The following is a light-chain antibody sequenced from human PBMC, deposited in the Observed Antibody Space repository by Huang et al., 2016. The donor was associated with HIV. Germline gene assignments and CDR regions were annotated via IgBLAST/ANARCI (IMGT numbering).Light chain of an antibody. V-gene: IGKV3-15*01. CDR3: QQYSRWPPA. Sequence: EIVMTQSPPTLSVSPGERAALSCRASQSVSDNLAWYQQKPGQAPKVLIDGASTRATGIPARFSGSGSATEFTLTIRSLQSEDVAVYYCQQYSRWPPAFGGGTKVEIK. J-gene: IGKJ4*01. CDR1: QSVSDN. CDR2: GAS.